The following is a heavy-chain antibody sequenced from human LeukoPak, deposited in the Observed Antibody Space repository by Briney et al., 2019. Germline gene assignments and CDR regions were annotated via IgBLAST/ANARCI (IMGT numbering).Heavy chain of an antibody. J-gene: IGHJ6*04. V-gene: IGHV1-46*01. CDR3: ARGMVRGDIIKPYYYYGKDV. D-gene: IGHD3-10*01. CDR1: EYASISFP. Sequence: APVNASCKAPEYASISFPIHWAPQAPAQGLEWMQINNPSGGSTSYAQKFRGRVTMTRDTSTREVYMELRSLRSEDTAVYYCARGMVRGDIIKPYYYYGKDVGGKGNRVTVSS. CDR2: NNPSGGST.